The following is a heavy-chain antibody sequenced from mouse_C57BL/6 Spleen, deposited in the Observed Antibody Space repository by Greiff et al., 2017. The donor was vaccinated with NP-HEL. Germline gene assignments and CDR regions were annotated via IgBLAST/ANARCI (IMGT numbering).Heavy chain of an antibody. CDR3: ATAQARAY. J-gene: IGHJ3*01. V-gene: IGHV1-69*01. D-gene: IGHD3-2*02. CDR2: IDPSDSYT. Sequence: VKLQQPGAELVMPGASVKLSCKASGYTFTSYWMHWVKQRPGQGLEWIGEIDPSDSYTNYNQKFKGKSTLTVDKSSSTAYMQLSSLTSEDSAVYYCATAQARAYWGQGTLVTVSA. CDR1: GYTFTSYW.